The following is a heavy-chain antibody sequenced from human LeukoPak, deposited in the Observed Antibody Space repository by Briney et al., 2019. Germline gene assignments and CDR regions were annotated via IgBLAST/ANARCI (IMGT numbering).Heavy chain of an antibody. CDR2: IYSGGST. Sequence: PGGSLRLSCAASGFTVSSNYMSWVRQAPGKGLEWVSVIYSGGSTYYADSVKGRFTISRDNSKNTLYLQMNSLRAEDTAVYYCARTYGSGSLNYYYGMDVWGQGTTVTVSS. CDR1: GFTVSSNY. V-gene: IGHV3-53*05. CDR3: ARTYGSGSLNYYYGMDV. J-gene: IGHJ6*02. D-gene: IGHD3-10*01.